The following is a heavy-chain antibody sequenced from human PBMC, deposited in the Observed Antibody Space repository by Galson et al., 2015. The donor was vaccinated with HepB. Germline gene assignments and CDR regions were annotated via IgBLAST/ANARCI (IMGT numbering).Heavy chain of an antibody. V-gene: IGHV1-69*05. CDR2: IIPIFGTA. J-gene: IGHJ5*02. D-gene: IGHD4-17*01. Sequence: SVKVSCKASGGTFSSYAISWVRQAPGQGLEWMGGIIPIFGTANYAQRLQGRVTMTTDTSTSTAYMELRSLRSDDTAVYYCAREGASSQDYEGAGFDPWGQGTLVTVSS. CDR3: AREGASSQDYEGAGFDP. CDR1: GGTFSSYA.